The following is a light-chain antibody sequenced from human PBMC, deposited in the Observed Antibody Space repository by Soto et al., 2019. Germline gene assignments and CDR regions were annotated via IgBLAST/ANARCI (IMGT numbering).Light chain of an antibody. CDR1: SSDVGGYNY. Sequence: QSVLTQPASVSGSPGQSITISCTGTSSDVGGYNYVSWYQHHPGKAPKLMIYEVTKWPSGVSNRFSGSKSGNTASLTISGLQAEDEADYYCSSYTSIGTVLFGGGTKLTAL. CDR3: SSYTSIGTVL. J-gene: IGLJ2*01. CDR2: EVT. V-gene: IGLV2-14*01.